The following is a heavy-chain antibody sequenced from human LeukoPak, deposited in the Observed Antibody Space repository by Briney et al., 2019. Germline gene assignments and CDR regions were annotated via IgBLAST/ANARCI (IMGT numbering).Heavy chain of an antibody. CDR2: ISSSSSTI. Sequence: PGGSLRLSCAASAFTFSSYSMNWVSQAPGKGLEWVSHISSSSSTIYYADSVKGRFTISRDNSKNTLYLQMNSLRAEDTAVYYCAKDVGGDYGGNSGMNYWGQGTLVTVSS. J-gene: IGHJ4*02. V-gene: IGHV3-48*01. D-gene: IGHD4-23*01. CDR3: AKDVGGDYGGNSGMNY. CDR1: AFTFSSYS.